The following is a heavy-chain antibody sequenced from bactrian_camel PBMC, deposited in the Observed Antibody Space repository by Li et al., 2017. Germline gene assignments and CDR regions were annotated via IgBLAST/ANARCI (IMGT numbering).Heavy chain of an antibody. CDR3: AAESWVHGGDCRTSGD. D-gene: IGHD6*01. J-gene: IGHJ4*01. V-gene: IGHV3S14*01. Sequence: HVQLVESGGGSVQAGGSLRLSCAAFGFTFWRNDMTWVRQATGKGLEWVASITNSDGTGKTDYADSVKGRFTVSQDNAKRTLYLQMNNLKPEDTAVYYCAAESWVHGGDCRTSGDWGQGTQVTVS. CDR2: ITNSDGTGKT. CDR1: GFTFWRND.